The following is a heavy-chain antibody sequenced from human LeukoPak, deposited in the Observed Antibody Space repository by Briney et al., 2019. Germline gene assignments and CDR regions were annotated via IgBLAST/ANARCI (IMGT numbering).Heavy chain of an antibody. CDR3: ARVRGYSGYDYGYIDY. J-gene: IGHJ4*02. CDR1: GGSFSGYY. CDR2: IYYSGST. V-gene: IGHV4-59*01. Sequence: KPSETLSLTCAVYGGSFSGYYWSWIRQPPGKGLEWIGYIYYSGSTNYNPSLKSRVTISVDTSKNQFSLKLSSVTAADTAVYYCARVRGYSGYDYGYIDYWGQGTLVTVSS. D-gene: IGHD5-12*01.